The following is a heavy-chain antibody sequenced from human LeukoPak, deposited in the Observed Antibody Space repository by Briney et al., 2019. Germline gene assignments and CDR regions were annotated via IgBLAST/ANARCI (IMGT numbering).Heavy chain of an antibody. CDR1: GGSISSYY. D-gene: IGHD3-10*01. J-gene: IGHJ4*02. V-gene: IGHV4-59*01. Sequence: SETLSLTCTVSGGSISSYYWSWIRQPPGKGLEWIGYIYYNGSTSYNPSLKSRVTISVDTSKKQFSLKLSSVTAADTAVYYCARGDGSGSYYAVYYFDYWGQGTLVTVSS. CDR2: IYYNGST. CDR3: ARGDGSGSYYAVYYFDY.